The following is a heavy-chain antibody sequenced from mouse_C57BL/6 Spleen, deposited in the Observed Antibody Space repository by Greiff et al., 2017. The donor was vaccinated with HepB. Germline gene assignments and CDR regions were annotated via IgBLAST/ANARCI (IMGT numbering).Heavy chain of an antibody. D-gene: IGHD2-4*01. Sequence: VQLQQSGAELVRPGASVKLSCTASGFNIKDDYMHWVKQRPEQGLEWIGWIDPENGDTEYASKFQGKATITADTSSNTAYLQLSSLTSEDTAVYYCTTSITRYFDYWGQGTTLTVSS. J-gene: IGHJ2*01. CDR1: GFNIKDDY. CDR2: IDPENGDT. CDR3: TTSITRYFDY. V-gene: IGHV14-4*01.